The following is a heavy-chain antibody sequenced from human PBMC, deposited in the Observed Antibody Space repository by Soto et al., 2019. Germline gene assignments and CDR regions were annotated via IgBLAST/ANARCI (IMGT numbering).Heavy chain of an antibody. J-gene: IGHJ5*02. CDR2: IYATGTT. V-gene: IGHV4-4*07. CDR3: VRDGRKTLRDCFDP. D-gene: IGHD3-16*01. Sequence: ETLSLTCTVSGASISGFYWSWIRKSAGKGLEWIGRIYATGTTNYNPSLKSRVMMSVDTSKKQFSLKLRSVTAADTAVYYCVRDGRKTLRDCFDPWGQAFRSPSPQ. CDR1: GASISGFY.